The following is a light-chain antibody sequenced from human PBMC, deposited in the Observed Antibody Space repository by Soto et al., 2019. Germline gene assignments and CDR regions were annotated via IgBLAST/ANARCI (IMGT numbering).Light chain of an antibody. J-gene: IGKJ2*01. CDR1: QSVKTY. V-gene: IGKV3-15*01. Sequence: EIVMKQSPATLSVSPGGRATLSCRASQSVKTYLAWYQQRPGQPPRLLIYGASTRATGIPARFSGSGSGTEFSLTISSLQSEDFAVYYCQQYNTWPPKYTFGQGTKREIK. CDR2: GAS. CDR3: QQYNTWPPKYT.